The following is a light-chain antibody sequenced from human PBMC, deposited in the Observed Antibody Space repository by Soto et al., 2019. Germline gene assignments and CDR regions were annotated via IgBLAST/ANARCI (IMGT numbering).Light chain of an antibody. V-gene: IGLV1-44*01. CDR1: RSNVGRNS. J-gene: IGLJ3*02. CDR3: AAWDDSLNAWV. CDR2: SHD. Sequence: QSVVTQPPSASQTPGQRVTISCSGSRSNVGRNSVSWYQHVPGMAPKLLIYSHDQRPSGVPDRISASRSGTAASLAISGLRSEDEAFYYCAAWDDSLNAWVFGGGTKLTVL.